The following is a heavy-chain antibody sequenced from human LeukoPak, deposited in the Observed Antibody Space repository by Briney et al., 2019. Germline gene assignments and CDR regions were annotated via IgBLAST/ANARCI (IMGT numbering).Heavy chain of an antibody. CDR2: IKQDGSEK. V-gene: IGHV3-7*01. D-gene: IGHD7-27*01. CDR3: AREGTLRAHWDPFDY. J-gene: IGHJ4*02. CDR1: GFTLSSYW. Sequence: PGGSLRLSCAASGFTLSSYWMSWVRQAPGKGLEWMANIKQDGSEKYYVDSVKGRFTISRDNAKNSLYLQMNSLRGEDTAIYYCAREGTLRAHWDPFDYWGQGTLVTVSS.